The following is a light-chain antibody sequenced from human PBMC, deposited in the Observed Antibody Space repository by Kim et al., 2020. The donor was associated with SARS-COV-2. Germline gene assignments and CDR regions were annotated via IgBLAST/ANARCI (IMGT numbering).Light chain of an antibody. CDR3: QQYNNWPV. V-gene: IGKV3-15*01. Sequence: SVGPGESASLSGRASQSVSSNFAWYQQKPGPAPRLLIYGASTRATGIPARFSGSGSGTEFTLTISSLQSEDFAVYYWQQYNNWPVFGQGTKLEI. J-gene: IGKJ2*01. CDR1: QSVSSN. CDR2: GAS.